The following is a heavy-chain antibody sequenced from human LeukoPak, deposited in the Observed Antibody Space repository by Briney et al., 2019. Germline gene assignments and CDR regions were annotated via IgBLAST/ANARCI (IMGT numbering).Heavy chain of an antibody. CDR3: ARDRYYYDSSGSCFDY. D-gene: IGHD3-22*01. CDR1: GFTFSSYA. J-gene: IGHJ4*02. V-gene: IGHV3-48*01. Sequence: PGGSLRLSCAASGFTFSSYAMSWVRQAPGKGLEWVSYISSSSSTIYYADSVKGRFTVSRDNAKNSLYLQMNSLRAEDTAVYYCARDRYYYDSSGSCFDYWGQGTLVTVSS. CDR2: ISSSSSTI.